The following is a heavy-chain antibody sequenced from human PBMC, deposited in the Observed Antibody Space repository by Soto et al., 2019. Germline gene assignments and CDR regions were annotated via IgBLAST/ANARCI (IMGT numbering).Heavy chain of an antibody. Sequence: GGSLRLSCAASGFIFSEHYMSWIRQAPGKGLEWVSHISHSSDTKYADSVRGRFTISRDNAKNSVYLQMNSLRAEDTAVYYCARFYGSGSFYWFAPWGHGTLVTVSS. CDR3: ARFYGSGSFYWFAP. D-gene: IGHD3-10*01. V-gene: IGHV3-11*06. CDR2: ISHSSDT. J-gene: IGHJ5*02. CDR1: GFIFSEHY.